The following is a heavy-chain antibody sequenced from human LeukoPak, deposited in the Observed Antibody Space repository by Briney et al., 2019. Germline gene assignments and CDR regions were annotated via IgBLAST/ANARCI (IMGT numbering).Heavy chain of an antibody. J-gene: IGHJ4*02. V-gene: IGHV4-38-2*01. CDR1: GYSISSGNY. CDR2: ISDGGSA. CDR3: ATSDRGSIFGVVISF. Sequence: SETLSLTCAVSGYSISSGNYWGWIRQPPGKGLEWIGSISDGGSADYNPSLRSRVTISVVTSKNQLSLKLTSVTAADTAVYYCATSDRGSIFGVVISFWGQGTLVTVSS. D-gene: IGHD3-3*01.